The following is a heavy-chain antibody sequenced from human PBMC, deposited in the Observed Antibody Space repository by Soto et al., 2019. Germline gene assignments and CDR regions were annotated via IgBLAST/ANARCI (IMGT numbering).Heavy chain of an antibody. CDR1: GGSISSGGYY. V-gene: IGHV4-31*03. J-gene: IGHJ4*02. CDR3: ARVIAAAGLLRFDY. D-gene: IGHD6-13*01. Sequence: QVQLQESGPGLVKPSQTLSLTCTVSGGSISSGGYYWSWIRQHPGKGLEWIGYIYYSGSTYYNPYLKSRVTLSVDTPKNQFSLKLSSVTAADTAVYYCARVIAAAGLLRFDYWGQGTLVTVSS. CDR2: IYYSGST.